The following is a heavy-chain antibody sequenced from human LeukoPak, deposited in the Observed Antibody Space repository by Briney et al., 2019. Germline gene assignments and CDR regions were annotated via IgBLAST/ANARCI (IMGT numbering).Heavy chain of an antibody. J-gene: IGHJ4*02. CDR2: ISSSSSYI. CDR3: ARVMGAAAGHDY. D-gene: IGHD6-13*01. CDR1: GFTFSSYS. V-gene: IGHV3-21*01. Sequence: GGSLRLSCAASGFTFSSYSMNWVRQAPGKGLEWVSSISSSSSYIYYADSVKGRFTISRDNAKNSLYLQMNSLRAEDTAVYYCARVMGAAAGHDYWGQGTLVTVSS.